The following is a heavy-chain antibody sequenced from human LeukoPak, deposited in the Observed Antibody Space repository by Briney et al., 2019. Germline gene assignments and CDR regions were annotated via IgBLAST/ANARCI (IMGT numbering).Heavy chain of an antibody. Sequence: GGSLRLSCAASGFTFSSYWMHWVRQAPGKGLVWVSRINSDGSSTSYADSVKGRFTISRDNAKNTLYLQMNSLRAEDTAVYYCATLMVAARYNWFDPWGQGALVTVSS. CDR2: INSDGSST. CDR1: GFTFSSYW. D-gene: IGHD6-6*01. J-gene: IGHJ5*02. CDR3: ATLMVAARYNWFDP. V-gene: IGHV3-74*01.